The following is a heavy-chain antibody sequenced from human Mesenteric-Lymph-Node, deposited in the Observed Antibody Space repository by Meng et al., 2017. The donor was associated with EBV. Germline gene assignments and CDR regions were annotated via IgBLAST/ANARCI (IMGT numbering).Heavy chain of an antibody. CDR3: AKDSGSYPYYFDY. J-gene: IGHJ4*02. CDR2: ISYDGWNK. Sequence: QMRLGESGGGVFQPGRSLRLSCAASGFTFRSYEMHWVRQAPGKGLEWVAFISYDGWNKDYADSVKDRFTISRDNSKKTLYLEMNSLRTEDTAVYYCAKDSGSYPYYFDYWGQGTLVTVSS. CDR1: GFTFRSYE. D-gene: IGHD1-26*01. V-gene: IGHV3-30*18.